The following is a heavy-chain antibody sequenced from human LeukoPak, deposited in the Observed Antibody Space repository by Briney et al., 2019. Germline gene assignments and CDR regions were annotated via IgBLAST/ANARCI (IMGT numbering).Heavy chain of an antibody. V-gene: IGHV1-69*13. CDR3: ARDHDVWVYEYSSSSHYYYMDV. D-gene: IGHD6-6*01. J-gene: IGHJ6*03. CDR1: GGTFSSYA. Sequence: GASVKVSCKASGGTFSSYAISWVRQAPGQGLEWMGGIIPIFGTANYAQKFQGRVTITADESTSTTYMELSSLRSEDTAVYYCARDHDVWVYEYSSSSHYYYMDVWGKGTTVTVSS. CDR2: IIPIFGTA.